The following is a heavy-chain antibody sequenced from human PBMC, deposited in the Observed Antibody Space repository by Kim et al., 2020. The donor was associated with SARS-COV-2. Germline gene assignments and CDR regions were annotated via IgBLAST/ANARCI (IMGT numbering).Heavy chain of an antibody. D-gene: IGHD1-26*01. J-gene: IGHJ2*01. V-gene: IGHV3-11*01. CDR2: ISSRGSTI. Sequence: GGSLRLSCAASGFTFSDYYMSWIRQAPGKGLEWVSYISSRGSTIYYADSVKGRFTISRDNAKISLYLQMNSLRAEDTAVYYCARDIRERYWYFDLWGRGTLVTVSS. CDR1: GFTFSDYY. CDR3: ARDIRERYWYFDL.